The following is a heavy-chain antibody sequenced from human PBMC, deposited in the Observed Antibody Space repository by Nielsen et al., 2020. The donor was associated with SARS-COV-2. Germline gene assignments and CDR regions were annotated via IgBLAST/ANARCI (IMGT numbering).Heavy chain of an antibody. CDR3: ARDYGDYGGRWFDP. CDR1: GGSFSGYY. J-gene: IGHJ5*02. CDR2: IYYSGST. V-gene: IGHV4-31*11. D-gene: IGHD4-17*01. Sequence: SETLSLTCAVYGGSFSGYYWSWIRQHPGKGLEWIGYIYYSGSTYYNPSLKSRVTISVDTSKNQFSLKLSSVTAADTAVYYCARDYGDYGGRWFDPWGQGTLVTVSS.